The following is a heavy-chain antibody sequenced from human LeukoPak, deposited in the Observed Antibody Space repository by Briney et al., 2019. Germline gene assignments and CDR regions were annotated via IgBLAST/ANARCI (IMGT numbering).Heavy chain of an antibody. CDR1: GGSISSYY. CDR3: ARGGRIQLWAPFDY. CDR2: IYYSGST. J-gene: IGHJ4*02. V-gene: IGHV4-59*01. Sequence: SETLSLTCTVSGGSISSYYWSWIRQPPGKGLEWIGYIYYSGSTNYNPSLKSQVTISVDTSKNQFSLKLSSVTAADTAVYYCARGGRIQLWAPFDYWGQGTLVTVSS. D-gene: IGHD5-18*01.